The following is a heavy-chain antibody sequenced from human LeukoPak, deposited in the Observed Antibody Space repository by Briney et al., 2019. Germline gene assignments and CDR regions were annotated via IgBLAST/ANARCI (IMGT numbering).Heavy chain of an antibody. CDR3: AKEGPLWDILTGYPTGENYFDH. D-gene: IGHD3-9*01. V-gene: IGHV3-30*02. J-gene: IGHJ4*02. Sequence: GGSLRLSCAASGFTFSSYGMHWVRQAPGKGLEWVAFIRYDGSNKYYADSVKGRFTISRDNSKNTLYLQMNSLRAEDTAVYYCAKEGPLWDILTGYPTGENYFDHWGQGTLVTVSS. CDR2: IRYDGSNK. CDR1: GFTFSSYG.